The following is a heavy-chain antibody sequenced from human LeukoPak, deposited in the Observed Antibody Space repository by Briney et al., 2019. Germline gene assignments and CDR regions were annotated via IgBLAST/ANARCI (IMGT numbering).Heavy chain of an antibody. CDR2: IYSGGST. V-gene: IGHV3-53*01. CDR1: GFIASSNY. CDR3: ATGGRSGVALEQ. J-gene: IGHJ4*02. D-gene: IGHD1/OR15-1a*01. Sequence: GGSLRLSCVVSGFIASSNYTTWVRQAPGKGLEWISLIYSGGSTYYADSVMGRFTISRDNSKTTLFLQMNSLKAEDTAVYYCATGGRSGVALEQWGQGTLVTVSS.